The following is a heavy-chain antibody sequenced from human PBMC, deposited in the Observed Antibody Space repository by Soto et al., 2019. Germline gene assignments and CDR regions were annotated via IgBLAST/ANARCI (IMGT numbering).Heavy chain of an antibody. CDR3: AKMGSEGWSYYYYYGMDV. J-gene: IGHJ6*02. CDR2: IYPGDSDT. CDR1: GYSFTSYW. D-gene: IGHD2-15*01. V-gene: IGHV5-51*01. Sequence: GESLKISCKGSGYSFTSYWIGWVRQMNGKGLEWMGIIYPGDSDTRYSPSFQGQVTISADKSISTAYLQWSSLKASDTAMYYCAKMGSEGWSYYYYYGMDVWGQGTTVTVSS.